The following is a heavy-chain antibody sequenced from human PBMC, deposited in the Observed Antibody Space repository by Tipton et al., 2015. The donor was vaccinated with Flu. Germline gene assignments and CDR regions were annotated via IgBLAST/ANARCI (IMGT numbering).Heavy chain of an antibody. CDR2: VHQTGST. Sequence: TLSLTCSVSGDSIGSRYFWGWIRQPPGKGLEWIGNVHQTGSTYYNPSLRSRVTITVDRPKKQFPLHLRSVTAADTAVYYCARDPSLGMPEYFDYWGQGTLVTASS. CDR1: GDSIGSRYF. V-gene: IGHV4-38-2*02. CDR3: ARDPSLGMPEYFDY. D-gene: IGHD2-2*01. J-gene: IGHJ4*02.